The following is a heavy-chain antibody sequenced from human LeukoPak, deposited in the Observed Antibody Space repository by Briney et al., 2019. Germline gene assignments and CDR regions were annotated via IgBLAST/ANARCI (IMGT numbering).Heavy chain of an antibody. D-gene: IGHD4-17*01. CDR2: INHSGST. V-gene: IGHV4-34*01. CDR1: GGSFSGYY. J-gene: IGHJ6*03. Sequence: SETLSLTCAVYGGSFSGYYWSWIRQPPGKGLEWIGEINHSGSTNYNPSLKSRVTISVDTSKNQFSLKLSSVTAADTAVYYCARIRLTVTTSGYYYYYMDVWGKGTTVTVSS. CDR3: ARIRLTVTTSGYYYYYMDV.